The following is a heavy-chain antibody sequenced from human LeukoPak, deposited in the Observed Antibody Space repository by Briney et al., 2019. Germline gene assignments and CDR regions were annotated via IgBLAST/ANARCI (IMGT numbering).Heavy chain of an antibody. D-gene: IGHD1/OR15-1a*01. CDR1: GFTVSSTY. CDR2: IYSGGST. V-gene: IGHV3-53*01. CDR3: ARGQNIPA. J-gene: IGHJ4*02. Sequence: GGSLRLSCAASGFTVSSTYMNWVRQAPGKGLEWVSVIYSGGSTCYADSVKGRFTISRDNSKNTLYLQMNSLRAEDTALYYCARGQNIPAWGQGTLVTVSS.